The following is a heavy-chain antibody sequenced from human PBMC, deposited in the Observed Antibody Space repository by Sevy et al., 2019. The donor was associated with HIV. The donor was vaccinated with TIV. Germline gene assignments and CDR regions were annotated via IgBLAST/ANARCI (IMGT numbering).Heavy chain of an antibody. V-gene: IGHV3-23*01. Sequence: GGSLRLSCAASGFTFRKYSMSWVRQPPGKGLEWVSTLSSGCGEINYADSVKGRFTISRDNSKSSVYLQMNNLRPEDTAVYYCAREGCTKPHDYWGQGPLVTVSS. CDR2: LSSGCGEI. D-gene: IGHD2-8*01. J-gene: IGHJ4*02. CDR3: AREGCTKPHDY. CDR1: GFTFRKYS.